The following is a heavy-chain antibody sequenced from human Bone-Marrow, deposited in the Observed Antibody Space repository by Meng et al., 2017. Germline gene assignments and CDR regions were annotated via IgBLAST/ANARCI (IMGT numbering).Heavy chain of an antibody. J-gene: IGHJ6*02. CDR3: ARKHPHIVGATRNYYYGMDV. Sequence: ASVKVSCKASGYTFTGYYMHWVRQAPGQGLEWMGRFNPNSGGTNYAQKFQGRVTMTRDTSISTAYMELSRLRSDDTAVYYCARKHPHIVGATRNYYYGMDVWGQGTTVTVSS. CDR1: GYTFTGYY. D-gene: IGHD1-26*01. V-gene: IGHV1-2*06. CDR2: FNPNSGGT.